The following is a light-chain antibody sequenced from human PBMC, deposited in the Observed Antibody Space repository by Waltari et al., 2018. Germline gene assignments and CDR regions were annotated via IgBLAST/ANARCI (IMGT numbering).Light chain of an antibody. CDR2: RND. V-gene: IGLV1-47*01. Sequence: QSVVTQPPSASGTPGQRVTISCSGSSSNIGSNFFYLYQQLPGATPKVLIFRNDRRPAGVPDRFSGSKSGTSASLDISGLRSEDEANYYCATWDGSLSAVVFGGGTKLTVL. CDR1: SSNIGSNF. CDR3: ATWDGSLSAVV. J-gene: IGLJ2*01.